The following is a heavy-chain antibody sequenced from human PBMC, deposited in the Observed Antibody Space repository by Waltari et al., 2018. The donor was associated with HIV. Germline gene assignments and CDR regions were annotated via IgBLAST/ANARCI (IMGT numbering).Heavy chain of an antibody. V-gene: IGHV3-66*01. D-gene: IGHD2-21*02. J-gene: IGHJ6*02. CDR1: GFTVSSNY. Sequence: EVQLVASGGGLVQPGGSLRLSCADSGFTVSSNYMSWVRQAPGKRLEWVSVIYSGGSTYYADSVKGRFTISRDNSKNTLYLQMNSLRAEDTAVYYCASIAYCGGDCYPRGMDVWGQGTTVTVSS. CDR2: IYSGGST. CDR3: ASIAYCGGDCYPRGMDV.